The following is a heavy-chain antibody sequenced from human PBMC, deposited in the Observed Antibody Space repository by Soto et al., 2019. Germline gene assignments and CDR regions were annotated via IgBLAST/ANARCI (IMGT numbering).Heavy chain of an antibody. V-gene: IGHV1-58*02. CDR2: IVVGSGNT. Sequence: EASVKVSCKASGFTFTSSAMQWVRQARGQRLEWIGWIVVGSGNTNYAQKFQERVTITRDMSTSTAYMELSSLRSEDTAVYYCAALNYYGSGTYGMDVCGQGTTVTVSS. CDR3: AALNYYGSGTYGMDV. J-gene: IGHJ6*02. D-gene: IGHD3-10*01. CDR1: GFTFTSSA.